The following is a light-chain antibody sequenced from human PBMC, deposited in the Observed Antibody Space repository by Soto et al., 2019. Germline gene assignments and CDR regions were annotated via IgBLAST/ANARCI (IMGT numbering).Light chain of an antibody. Sequence: QSVLTQPASVSGSPGQSITISCTGTSSAVGGHNYVSWYQQHPGTAPKLMIYEVTNRPSGVSNRFSGSKSGNTASLTISGLQAEDEADYYCSSYTSSTTTDVVLGRGTKLTVL. CDR2: EVT. CDR1: SSAVGGHNY. V-gene: IGLV2-14*01. J-gene: IGLJ2*01. CDR3: SSYTSSTTTDVV.